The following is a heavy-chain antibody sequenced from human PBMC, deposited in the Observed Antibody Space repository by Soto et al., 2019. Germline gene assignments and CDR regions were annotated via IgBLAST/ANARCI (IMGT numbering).Heavy chain of an antibody. CDR2: LNPRGGST. V-gene: IGHV1-46*01. Sequence: QVQLVQSGAEVQEPGASVKLSCKASGYTFTNYYIHWVRQAPGQGLEWLGRLNPRGGSTNYAQKFQGRVTLTWDTSTRTVYLELSSLRSEDTAVYYCARLLAPYCGGDCCSGFDYWGQGTLVTVSS. CDR1: GYTFTNYY. D-gene: IGHD2-21*02. J-gene: IGHJ4*02. CDR3: ARLLAPYCGGDCCSGFDY.